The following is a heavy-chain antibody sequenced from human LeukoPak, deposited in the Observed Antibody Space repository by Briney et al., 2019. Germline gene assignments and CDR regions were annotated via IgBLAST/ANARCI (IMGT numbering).Heavy chain of an antibody. CDR1: GFTLSSYA. Sequence: GGSLRLSCAASGFTLSSYAMHWVRQAPGKGLEWVAVISYDGSNKYYADSVEGRFTISRDNSKNTLYLQMNSLRAEDTAVYYCAGRSYGDYVFGAFDIWGQGTMVTVSS. CDR3: AGRSYGDYVFGAFDI. CDR2: ISYDGSNK. D-gene: IGHD4-17*01. J-gene: IGHJ3*02. V-gene: IGHV3-30-3*01.